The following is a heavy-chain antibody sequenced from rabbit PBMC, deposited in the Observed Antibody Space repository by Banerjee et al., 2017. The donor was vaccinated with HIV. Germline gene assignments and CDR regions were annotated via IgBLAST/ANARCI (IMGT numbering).Heavy chain of an antibody. CDR2: IHTESGST. J-gene: IGHJ6*01. Sequence: QSLEESGGDLVKPGASLTLTCTASGFDLSSYYYMCWVRQAPGKGLEWIACIHTESGSTNYANWAKGRSTISKTSSTTVTLQMTSLTATDTATYFCARAGDYDYTYGYAGYPMWGPGTLVTVS. D-gene: IGHD6-1*01. CDR1: GFDLSSYYY. CDR3: ARAGDYDYTYGYAGYPM. V-gene: IGHV1S40*01.